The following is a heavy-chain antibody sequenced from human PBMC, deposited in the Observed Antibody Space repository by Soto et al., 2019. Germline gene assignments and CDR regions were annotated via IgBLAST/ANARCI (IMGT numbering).Heavy chain of an antibody. CDR2: IYPGDSDT. CDR1: GYSFTSYW. Sequence: DSLKISCKGSGYSFTSYWIGWVRQMPGKGLEWMGIIYPGDSDTRYSPSFQGQVTISADKSISTAYLQWSSLKASDTAMYYCARHRSTYYYDSSGVNDICGEGTMVTLSS. J-gene: IGHJ3*02. CDR3: ARHRSTYYYDSSGVNDI. D-gene: IGHD3-22*01. V-gene: IGHV5-51*01.